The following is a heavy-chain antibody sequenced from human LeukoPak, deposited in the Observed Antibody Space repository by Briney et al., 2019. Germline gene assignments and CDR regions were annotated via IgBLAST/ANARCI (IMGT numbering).Heavy chain of an antibody. V-gene: IGHV4-39*07. CDR1: GGSISSSSDY. Sequence: SETLSLTCTVSGGSISSSSDYWNWIRQPPGKGLEWIGSIHYSGSTYYNPSLKSRVTISVDMSKSHFSLNLSSVTAADTAMYYCAKGLGSSWHDAFDIWGQGTMVTVFS. J-gene: IGHJ3*02. CDR2: IHYSGST. CDR3: AKGLGSSWHDAFDI. D-gene: IGHD6-13*01.